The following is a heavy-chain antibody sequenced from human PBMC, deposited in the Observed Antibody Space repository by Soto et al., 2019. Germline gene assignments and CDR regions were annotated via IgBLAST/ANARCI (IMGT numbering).Heavy chain of an antibody. CDR2: ISSSSSYI. CDR1: GFTFSSYS. D-gene: IGHD5-12*01. Sequence: GGSLRLSCAASGFTFSSYSMNWVRQAPGKGPEWVSSISSSSSYIYYADSVKGRFTISRDNAKNSLYLQMNSLRAEDTAVYYCARVWPRGSFDYWCQGTLVTVST. CDR3: ARVWPRGSFDY. J-gene: IGHJ4*02. V-gene: IGHV3-21*01.